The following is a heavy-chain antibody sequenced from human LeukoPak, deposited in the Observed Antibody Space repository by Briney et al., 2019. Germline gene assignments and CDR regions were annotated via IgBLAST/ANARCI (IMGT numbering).Heavy chain of an antibody. CDR1: GYTFTSYG. CDR3: ARDQDNDYVWGSYRGPSNAFDI. CDR2: ISAYNGNT. J-gene: IGHJ3*02. D-gene: IGHD3-16*02. V-gene: IGHV1-18*01. Sequence: ASVKVSCKASGYTFTSYGISWVRQAPGQGLEWMGLISAYNGNTNYAQKLQGRVTMTTDTSTSTAYMELRSLRSDDTAVYYCARDQDNDYVWGSYRGPSNAFDIWGQGTMVTVSS.